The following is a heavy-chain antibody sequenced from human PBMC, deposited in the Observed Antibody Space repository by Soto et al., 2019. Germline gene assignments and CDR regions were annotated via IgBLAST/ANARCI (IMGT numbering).Heavy chain of an antibody. D-gene: IGHD2-15*01. CDR1: GYSFTSYW. Sequence: GESLKISCKGSGYSFTSYWIGWVRQMPGKGLEWMGIIYPGDSDTRYSPSFQGQVTISADKSISTAYLQWSSLKASDTAMYYCARQGCSGGSCYFAKAYYYMDVWGKGTTVTVSS. J-gene: IGHJ6*03. CDR2: IYPGDSDT. CDR3: ARQGCSGGSCYFAKAYYYMDV. V-gene: IGHV5-51*01.